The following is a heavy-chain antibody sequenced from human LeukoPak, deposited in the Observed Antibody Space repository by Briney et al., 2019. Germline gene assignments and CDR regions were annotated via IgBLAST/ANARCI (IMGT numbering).Heavy chain of an antibody. CDR1: GGSISSSSYY. D-gene: IGHD6-13*01. J-gene: IGHJ4*02. V-gene: IGHV4-39*01. CDR2: IYYSGST. CDR3: ARHSGPYSSSWFDY. Sequence: PSETLSLTCTVSGGSISSSSYYWGWIRQPPGKGLEWIGSIYYSGSTYYNPSLKSRVTISVDTSKNQFSLKLSSVTAADTAVYYCARHSGPYSSSWFDYWGQGTLVTGSS.